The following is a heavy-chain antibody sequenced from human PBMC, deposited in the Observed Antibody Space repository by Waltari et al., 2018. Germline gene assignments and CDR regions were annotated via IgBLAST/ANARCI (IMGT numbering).Heavy chain of an antibody. CDR1: GFPFSSYW. Sequence: EVQLVESGGGLVQPGGSLRLSCEPPGFPFSSYWMSWVRQAPGKGLEWVANIKQDGSEKYYVDSVKGRFTISRDNAKNSLYLQMNSLRAEDTAVYYCAGKTVTLDYWGQGTLVRLL. J-gene: IGHJ4*02. CDR2: IKQDGSEK. V-gene: IGHV3-7*01. CDR3: AGKTVTLDY. D-gene: IGHD4-17*01.